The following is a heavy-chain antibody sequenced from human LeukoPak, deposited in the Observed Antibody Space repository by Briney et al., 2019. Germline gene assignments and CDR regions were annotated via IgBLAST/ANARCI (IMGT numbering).Heavy chain of an antibody. CDR2: INHSGST. Sequence: SETLSLTCAVYGGSFSGYYWSWIRQPPGKGLEWIGEINHSGSTNYNPSLKSRVTISVDTSKNQFSLKLSSVTAADTAVYYCAREIVGGFNPGAYWGRGTLVTVSS. CDR3: AREIVGGFNPGAY. V-gene: IGHV4-34*01. D-gene: IGHD1-14*01. J-gene: IGHJ4*02. CDR1: GGSFSGYY.